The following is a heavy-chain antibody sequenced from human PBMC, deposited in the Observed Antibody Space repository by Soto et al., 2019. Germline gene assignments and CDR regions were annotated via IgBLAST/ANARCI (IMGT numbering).Heavy chain of an antibody. D-gene: IGHD2-2*03. CDR3: ARDALDIVVVPAAMGSGNWFDP. CDR1: GFTFSSYS. CDR2: ISSSSSYI. Sequence: GGSLRLSCAASGFTFSSYSMNWVRQAPGKGLEWVSSISSSSSYIYYADSVKGRFTISRDNAKNLLYLQMNSLRAEDEAVYYCARDALDIVVVPAAMGSGNWFDPWGQGTLVTVSS. J-gene: IGHJ5*02. V-gene: IGHV3-21*01.